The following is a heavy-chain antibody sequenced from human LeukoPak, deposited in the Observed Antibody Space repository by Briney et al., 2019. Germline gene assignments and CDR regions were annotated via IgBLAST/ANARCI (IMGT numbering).Heavy chain of an antibody. CDR2: IYLRGNT. Sequence: SETLSLTCAISGGSISNSNWWTWVRQPPGKGLEWVGEIYLRGNTNYNPSLEGRVTISVDGSKTQLSLRLESVTAADTAVYYCARGTITTVTDSWGPGTLVTVSS. CDR1: GGSISNSNW. CDR3: ARGTITTVTDS. V-gene: IGHV4-4*02. J-gene: IGHJ4*02. D-gene: IGHD4-17*01.